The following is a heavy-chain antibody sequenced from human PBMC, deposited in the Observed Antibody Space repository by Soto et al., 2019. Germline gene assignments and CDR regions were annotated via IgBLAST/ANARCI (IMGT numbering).Heavy chain of an antibody. CDR3: AREGRLGDSSRYYYLVDY. J-gene: IGHJ4*02. CDR1: GYTFTGYY. CDR2: INPNSGGT. Sequence: ASVKGSCKASGYTFTGYYMHWVRQAPGQGLERMGWINPNSGGTNYAQKFQGWVTMTRDTSISTASMELSRLRSDDTAVYYCAREGRLGDSSRYYYLVDYWGQGTLVTVSS. V-gene: IGHV1-2*04. D-gene: IGHD3-22*01.